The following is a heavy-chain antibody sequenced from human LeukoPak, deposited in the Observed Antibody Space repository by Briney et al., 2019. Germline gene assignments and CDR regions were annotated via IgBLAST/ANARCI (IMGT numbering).Heavy chain of an antibody. Sequence: PGRSLRLSCAASGFTFNTFAIHWVRQAPGKGLEWVAVISYDGSNKYYAGSVKGRFTISRDNSKSTLYLRMNSLRVEDTAVYYCAREKDSGLLWFGESFDYWGQGTLVTVSS. J-gene: IGHJ4*02. CDR1: GFTFNTFA. CDR2: ISYDGSNK. V-gene: IGHV3-30-3*01. CDR3: AREKDSGLLWFGESFDY. D-gene: IGHD3-10*01.